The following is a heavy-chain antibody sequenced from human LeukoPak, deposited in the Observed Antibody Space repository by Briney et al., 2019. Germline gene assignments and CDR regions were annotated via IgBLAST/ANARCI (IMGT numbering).Heavy chain of an antibody. CDR1: GFTFSSYG. V-gene: IGHV3-30*18. Sequence: GGSLRLSCAASGFTFSSYGMHRVRQAPGKGLEWVAVISYDGSNKYYADSVKGRFTISRDNPKNTLYLQMNSLRAEDTAVYYCAKDGVYYDSIGVGGFLDYWGQGTLVTVSS. CDR3: AKDGVYYDSIGVGGFLDY. CDR2: ISYDGSNK. J-gene: IGHJ4*02. D-gene: IGHD3-22*01.